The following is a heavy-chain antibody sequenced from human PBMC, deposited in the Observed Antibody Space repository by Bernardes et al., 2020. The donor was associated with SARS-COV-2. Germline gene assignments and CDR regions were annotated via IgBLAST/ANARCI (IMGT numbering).Heavy chain of an antibody. CDR3: VRSAGMDV. CDR1: GFDFSDYW. V-gene: IGHV3-7*03. J-gene: IGHJ6*02. Sequence: VGSLLLSCAGSGFDFSDYWMTWVRQAPGKGLEWVANIKRDGSETYYVDSVKGRFTISRDNAKNLVFLQMNSLRAEDTAVFYCVRSAGMDVWGQGTMVTVSS. CDR2: IKRDGSET.